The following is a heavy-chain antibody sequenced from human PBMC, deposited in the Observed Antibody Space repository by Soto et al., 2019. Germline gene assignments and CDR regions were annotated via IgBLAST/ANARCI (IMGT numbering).Heavy chain of an antibody. V-gene: IGHV3-21*01. CDR3: ARGPSPNSYDRSGYYHP. Sequence: GGSLRLSCAASGFTFSSYSMNWIRLAPGKGLEWVSSIGASSNFIFYADSVKGRFTISRDNAKNSLYLQMNGLRAEDTAVYYCARGPSPNSYDRSGYYHPWGHGTLVTVSS. CDR2: IGASSNFI. CDR1: GFTFSSYS. D-gene: IGHD3-22*01. J-gene: IGHJ5*02.